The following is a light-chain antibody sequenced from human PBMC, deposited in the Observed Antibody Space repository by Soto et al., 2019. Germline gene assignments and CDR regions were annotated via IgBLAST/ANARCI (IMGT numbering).Light chain of an antibody. J-gene: IGKJ2*01. CDR2: DAX. CDR1: QSVGSN. V-gene: IGKV3-15*01. Sequence: EIVMTQSPLTLSASPGERAIFSCRASQSVGSNIAWYQQKPGQSPRLLVYDAXXRATAIPDRFSGSGSGTEFTPTINTLQPEDFAVYYCPQYCQWHSYTFVQGTK. CDR3: PQYCQWHSYT.